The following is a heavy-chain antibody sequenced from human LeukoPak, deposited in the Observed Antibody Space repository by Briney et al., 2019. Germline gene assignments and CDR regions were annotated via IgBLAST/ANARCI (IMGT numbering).Heavy chain of an antibody. J-gene: IGHJ4*02. V-gene: IGHV4-59*01. CDR3: ARGADSSGYYSIFYFDY. Sequence: SETLSLTCTVSGGSISSYYWNWIRQPPGKGLEWIGYIYYSGSTNYNPSLKSRVTISVDTSKNQFSLKLSSVTAADTAVYYCARGADSSGYYSIFYFDYRGQGTLVTVSS. CDR1: GGSISSYY. CDR2: IYYSGST. D-gene: IGHD3-22*01.